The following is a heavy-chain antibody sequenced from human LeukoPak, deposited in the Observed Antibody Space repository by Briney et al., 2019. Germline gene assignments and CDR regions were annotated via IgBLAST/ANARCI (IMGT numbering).Heavy chain of an antibody. Sequence: GGSLRLSCAASGFTFSSYWMSWVRQAPGKGLEWVANIKPDGTEKYYVDSVKGRFTISRDNAKNSLYLQMNSLRAEDTAVYYCARGYSSYYPDAFDIWGQGTMVTVSS. CDR1: GFTFSSYW. CDR2: IKPDGTEK. J-gene: IGHJ3*02. V-gene: IGHV3-7*02. CDR3: ARGYSSYYPDAFDI. D-gene: IGHD5-12*01.